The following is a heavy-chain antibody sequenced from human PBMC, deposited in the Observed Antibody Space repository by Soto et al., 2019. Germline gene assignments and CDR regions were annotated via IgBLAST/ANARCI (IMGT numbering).Heavy chain of an antibody. Sequence: SEILSLTCTVSGGSISSGGYYWSWIRQHPGKGLEWIGYIYYSGSTYYNPSLKSRVTISVDTSKNQFSLKLSSVTAADTAVYYCARDLWGYYFDYWGQGTLVTVSS. CDR3: ARDLWGYYFDY. CDR1: GGSISSGGYY. J-gene: IGHJ4*02. V-gene: IGHV4-31*03. CDR2: IYYSGST. D-gene: IGHD3-16*01.